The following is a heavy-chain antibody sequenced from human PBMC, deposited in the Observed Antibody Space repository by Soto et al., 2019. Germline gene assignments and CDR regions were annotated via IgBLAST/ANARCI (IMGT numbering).Heavy chain of an antibody. V-gene: IGHV3-23*01. CDR1: GFTFSNYA. CDR3: AKRTPTGTFYFDY. Sequence: EVQLLESGGGLVQPGGSLRLSCAASGFTFSNYAMTWVRQAPGKGLEWVSLCGTSGSTLYAEPANGRSTISRDNSKNTVHLQMNSLGAEDTAIYYCAKRTPTGTFYFDYWGQGTLVTVSS. J-gene: IGHJ4*02. CDR2: CGTSGST. D-gene: IGHD1-1*01.